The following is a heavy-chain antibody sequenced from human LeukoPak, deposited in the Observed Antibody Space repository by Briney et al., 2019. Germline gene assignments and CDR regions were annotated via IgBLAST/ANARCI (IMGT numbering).Heavy chain of an antibody. V-gene: IGHV3-33*01. D-gene: IGHD3-22*01. Sequence: GMSLRLSCAASGFTFSSYGMHWVRQAPGKGLEWVAVIWYDGSNKYYADSVKGRFTISRDNSKNTLYLQMNSLRAEDTAVYYCARGSWYYDSSGYYYPSRDAFDIWGQGTMVTVSS. CDR1: GFTFSSYG. CDR2: IWYDGSNK. J-gene: IGHJ3*02. CDR3: ARGSWYYDSSGYYYPSRDAFDI.